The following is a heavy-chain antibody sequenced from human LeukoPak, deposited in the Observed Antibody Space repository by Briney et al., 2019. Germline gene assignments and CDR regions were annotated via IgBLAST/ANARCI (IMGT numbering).Heavy chain of an antibody. J-gene: IGHJ5*02. CDR3: ARVRDYYDSSGSSVWFDP. CDR2: IYYSGST. D-gene: IGHD3-22*01. Sequence: SETLSLTCTVSGGSISSYYWSWIRQPPGKGLEWIGYIYYSGSTNYNPSLKSRVTISVDTSKNQFSLKLSSVTAADTAVYYCARVRDYYDSSGSSVWFDPWGQGTLVTVSS. V-gene: IGHV4-59*01. CDR1: GGSISSYY.